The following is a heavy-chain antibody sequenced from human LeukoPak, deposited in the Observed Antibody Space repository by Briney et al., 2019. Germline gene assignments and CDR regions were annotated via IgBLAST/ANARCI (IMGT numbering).Heavy chain of an antibody. CDR2: IKQDGSEK. CDR1: GFALSVYW. CDR3: AKDIEGIAAAGTGFDY. Sequence: GGSLRLSCAASGFALSVYWMSWVRQAPGKGLEWVANIKQDGSEKYYVDSVKGRFTISRDNAKNSLYLQMNSLRAEDTALYYCAKDIEGIAAAGTGFDYWGQGTLVTVSS. D-gene: IGHD6-13*01. V-gene: IGHV3-7*03. J-gene: IGHJ4*02.